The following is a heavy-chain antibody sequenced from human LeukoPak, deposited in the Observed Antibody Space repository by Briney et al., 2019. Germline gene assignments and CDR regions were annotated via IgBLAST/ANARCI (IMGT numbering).Heavy chain of an antibody. CDR3: ARHFGGYSYGLGPLHYFDY. Sequence: SETLSLTCTVSGGSISSSSYYWGWIRQPPGKGLEWIGSIYDSGSTYYNPSLKSRVTISVDTSKNQFSLKLSSVTAADTAVYYCARHFGGYSYGLGPLHYFDYWGQGTLVTVSS. J-gene: IGHJ4*02. D-gene: IGHD5-18*01. V-gene: IGHV4-39*01. CDR2: IYDSGST. CDR1: GGSISSSSYY.